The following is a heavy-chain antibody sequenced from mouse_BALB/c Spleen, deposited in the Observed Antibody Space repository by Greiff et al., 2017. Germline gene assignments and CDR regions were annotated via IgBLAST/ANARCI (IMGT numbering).Heavy chain of an antibody. Sequence: VKVVDSGAELVRPGVSVKISCKGSGYTFTDYAMHWVKQSHAKSLEWIGVISTYYGDASYNQKFKGKATMTVDKSSSTAYMELARLTSEDSAIYYCARSPSGGNFDYWGQGTTLTVSS. CDR3: ARSPSGGNFDY. CDR2: ISTYYGDA. D-gene: IGHD3-1*01. J-gene: IGHJ2*01. V-gene: IGHV1S137*01. CDR1: GYTFTDYA.